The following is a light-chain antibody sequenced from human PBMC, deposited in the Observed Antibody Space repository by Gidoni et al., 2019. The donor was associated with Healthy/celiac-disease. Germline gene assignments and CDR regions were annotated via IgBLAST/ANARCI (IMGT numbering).Light chain of an antibody. CDR3: SSYTSSSTVV. J-gene: IGLJ2*01. Sequence: QSALTQPASVSGSPGQSITISCTGPSSDVGGYNYVSWYQPHPGKAPKLMIYDVSNRPAVVSNRFSCSKSGNTASLTISGRQAEDEADYYCSSYTSSSTVVFGGGTKLPVL. CDR2: DVS. CDR1: SSDVGGYNY. V-gene: IGLV2-14*01.